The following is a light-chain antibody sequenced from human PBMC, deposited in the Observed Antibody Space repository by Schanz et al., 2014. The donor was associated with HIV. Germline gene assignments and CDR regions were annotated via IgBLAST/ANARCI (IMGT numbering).Light chain of an antibody. CDR3: QQYKDNSLHT. Sequence: AIRITQSPSSLSASTGDRVTLTCRASQDITSYLAWYQQKPGKAPKLLIYAASTLVSGVPSRFNGSGSGTDFTLTISSLQPDDFATYYCQQYKDNSLHTFGQGTKLEIK. CDR2: AAS. CDR1: QDITSY. J-gene: IGKJ2*01. V-gene: IGKV1-8*01.